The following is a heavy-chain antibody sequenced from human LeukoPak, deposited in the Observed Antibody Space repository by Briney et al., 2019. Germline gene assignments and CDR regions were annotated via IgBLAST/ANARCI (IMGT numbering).Heavy chain of an antibody. CDR2: VHYSGIT. J-gene: IGHJ2*01. CDR3: ARDTSGWYFNF. D-gene: IGHD6-19*01. Sequence: SETLSLTCTVSGASISSYYWSWIRQPPGQGLEWIGYVHYSGITDYNPSLKSRVTMSIDTSKNQFSLNLTSVTAGDTAVYYCARDTSGWYFNFWGRGTLVTVSS. V-gene: IGHV4-59*01. CDR1: GASISSYY.